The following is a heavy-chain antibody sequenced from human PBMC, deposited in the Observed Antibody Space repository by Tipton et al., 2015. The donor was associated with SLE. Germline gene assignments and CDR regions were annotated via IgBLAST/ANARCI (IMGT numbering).Heavy chain of an antibody. D-gene: IGHD3-9*01. Sequence: LRLSCTVSGGSISSYYWSWIRQPPGKGLEWIGYIYYSGSTNYNPSLKSRVTISVDTSKNQFSLKLSSVTAADTAVYYCARMVPDYDILTSWFDPWGQGTLVTVSS. CDR3: ARMVPDYDILTSWFDP. J-gene: IGHJ5*02. V-gene: IGHV4-59*01. CDR2: IYYSGST. CDR1: GGSISSYY.